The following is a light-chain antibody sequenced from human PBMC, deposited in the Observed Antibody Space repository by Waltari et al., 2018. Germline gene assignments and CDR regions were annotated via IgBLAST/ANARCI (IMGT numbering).Light chain of an antibody. J-gene: IGLJ1*01. CDR3: CSYGGSFSSGYV. Sequence: QSALTQPRSVSGSPGQSVTISCTGSSSDIGDYHYVSWYQQHPGKAPKFMIYDVSKWPSGVPDRFSGSKSGNTASLTISGLQTEDEAEYYCCSYGGSFSSGYVFGSGTKVTVL. CDR2: DVS. CDR1: SSDIGDYHY. V-gene: IGLV2-11*01.